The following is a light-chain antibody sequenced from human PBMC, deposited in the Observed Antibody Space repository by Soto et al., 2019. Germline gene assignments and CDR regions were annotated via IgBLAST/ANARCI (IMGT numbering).Light chain of an antibody. Sequence: DIQMTQSPSSLSASVGDSVTITCRASQSISNYLNCYQQKPGKAPNLXXYSASSLQTGVPSRFSGSGSGTDFTLAISSLQPEDFATYYCQQTYNAPAITFGQGTRLEIK. J-gene: IGKJ5*01. CDR2: SAS. V-gene: IGKV1-39*01. CDR1: QSISNY. CDR3: QQTYNAPAIT.